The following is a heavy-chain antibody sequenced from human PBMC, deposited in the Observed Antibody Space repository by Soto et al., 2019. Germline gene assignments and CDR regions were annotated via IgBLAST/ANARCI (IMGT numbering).Heavy chain of an antibody. CDR1: GDSMRGYHFY. Sequence: QLQLQESGPGRLKPSQTLSLTCSVSGDSMRGYHFYWAWIRQAPGKGLEWIGSAYFSGGNTYYNPSLKSRVSIFVTTSKNEFSLRLTSLTAADTAVYFCTYGSSSAWIDFWGQGTLVTVSS. J-gene: IGHJ4*02. CDR2: AYFSGGNT. CDR3: TYGSSSAWIDF. V-gene: IGHV4-39*01. D-gene: IGHD6-25*01.